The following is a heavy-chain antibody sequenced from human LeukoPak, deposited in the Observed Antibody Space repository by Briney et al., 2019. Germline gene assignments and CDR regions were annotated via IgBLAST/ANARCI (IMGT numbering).Heavy chain of an antibody. CDR1: GYTFTSYG. CDR2: ISAYNGNT. V-gene: IGHV1-18*04. CDR3: ARGIVVVPAAPPGVYYFDY. J-gene: IGHJ4*02. D-gene: IGHD2-2*01. Sequence: ASVKVSCKASGYTFTSYGISGVGQAPGQGLEGMGWISAYNGNTNDAQKLQGRVTMNTDPSPSTAYLELTSLRSDDTAVYYCARGIVVVPAAPPGVYYFDYWGQRTLVIVSS.